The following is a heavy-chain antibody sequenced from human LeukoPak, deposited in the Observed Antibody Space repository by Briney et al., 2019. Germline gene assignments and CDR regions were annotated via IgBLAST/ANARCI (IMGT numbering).Heavy chain of an antibody. CDR3: ARDGGNYDILTGYYLRRTWFDP. V-gene: IGHV3-21*01. D-gene: IGHD3-9*01. J-gene: IGHJ5*02. Sequence: GGSLRLSCAASGFTFSSYSMNWVRQAPGKGLEWVSSISSSSSYIYYADSVKGRFTISRDNAKNSLYLQMNSLRAEDTAVYYCARDGGNYDILTGYYLRRTWFDPWGQGTLVTVSS. CDR1: GFTFSSYS. CDR2: ISSSSSYI.